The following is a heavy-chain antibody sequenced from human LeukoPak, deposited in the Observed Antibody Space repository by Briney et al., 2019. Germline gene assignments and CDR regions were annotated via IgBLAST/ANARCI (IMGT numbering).Heavy chain of an antibody. CDR3: ASSVVPAAMIEGGSFDY. V-gene: IGHV4-39*07. D-gene: IGHD2-2*01. CDR2: IYYGGST. J-gene: IGHJ4*02. Sequence: MPSETLSLTCTVSGGSISRSSYYWGWIRQTPGKGPEWIGSIYYGGSTYYNPSLKSRVTISVDTSKNQFSLKLSSVTAADTAVYYCASSVVPAAMIEGGSFDYWGQGTLVTVSS. CDR1: GGSISRSSYY.